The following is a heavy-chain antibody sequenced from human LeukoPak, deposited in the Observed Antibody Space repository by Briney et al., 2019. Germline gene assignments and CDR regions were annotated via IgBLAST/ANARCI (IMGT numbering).Heavy chain of an antibody. CDR3: ARDLVAVAGLSFDY. J-gene: IGHJ4*02. V-gene: IGHV3-21*01. CDR1: GFTFSSYS. Sequence: GGSLRFSCAASGFTFSSYSMNWVRQAPGKGLEWVSSISSSSSYIYYADSVKGRFTISRDNAKNSLYPQMNSLRAEDTAVYYCARDLVAVAGLSFDYWGQGTLVTVSS. D-gene: IGHD6-19*01. CDR2: ISSSSSYI.